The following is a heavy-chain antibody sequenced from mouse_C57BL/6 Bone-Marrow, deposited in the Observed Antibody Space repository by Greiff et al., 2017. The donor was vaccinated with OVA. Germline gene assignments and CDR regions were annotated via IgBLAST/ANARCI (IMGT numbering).Heavy chain of an antibody. CDR3: AREGVTTVGWYFDV. CDR1: GYSITSGYY. D-gene: IGHD1-1*01. V-gene: IGHV3-6*01. Sequence: DVQLQESGPGLVKPSQSLSLTCSVTGYSITSGYYWNWIRQFPGNKLEWMGYISYDGSNNYNPSLKNRISITRDTSKNQFFLKLNSVTTEDTATYYCAREGVTTVGWYFDVWGTGTTVTVSS. CDR2: ISYDGSN. J-gene: IGHJ1*03.